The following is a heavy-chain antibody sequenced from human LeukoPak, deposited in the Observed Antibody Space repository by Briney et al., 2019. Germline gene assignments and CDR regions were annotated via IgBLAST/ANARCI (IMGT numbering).Heavy chain of an antibody. V-gene: IGHV4-34*01. D-gene: IGHD3-10*01. CDR3: ARVLVRGVIGGFDY. Sequence: SETLSLTCAVYGGSFSGYYWSWIRQPPGKGLEWIGEINHSGSTNYNPSLKSRVTVSVDTSKNQFSLKLSSVTAADTAVYYCARVLVRGVIGGFDYWGQGTLVTVSS. CDR2: INHSGST. J-gene: IGHJ4*02. CDR1: GGSFSGYY.